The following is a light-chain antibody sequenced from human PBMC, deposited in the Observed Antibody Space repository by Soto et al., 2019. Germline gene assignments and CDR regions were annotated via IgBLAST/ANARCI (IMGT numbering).Light chain of an antibody. CDR1: QSVSGSH. CDR3: QQYVSSWS. V-gene: IGKV3-20*01. CDR2: AAS. Sequence: EIVLTQSPGTLSLSPGESATLSCRASQSVSGSHLAWYQQKPGQAPRLLIYAASTRATGIPDRFSGSGSGTDFTLTISRLEPDDFAVYSCQQYVSSWSFRQGTKVEIK. J-gene: IGKJ1*01.